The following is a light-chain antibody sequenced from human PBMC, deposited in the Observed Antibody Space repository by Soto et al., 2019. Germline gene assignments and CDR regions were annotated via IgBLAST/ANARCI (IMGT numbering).Light chain of an antibody. J-gene: IGKJ4*01. CDR1: QSVSSH. CDR2: GAS. V-gene: IGKV3-20*01. CDR3: QQYGNSPPLT. Sequence: EIVMTQSPATLSVSPWERATLSCRGNQSVSSHLAWYQQRPGQAPRLLIYGASSRATGIPDRFSGSGSGTDFTLTISRLEPEDFALYYCQQYGNSPPLTFGGGSKVDIK.